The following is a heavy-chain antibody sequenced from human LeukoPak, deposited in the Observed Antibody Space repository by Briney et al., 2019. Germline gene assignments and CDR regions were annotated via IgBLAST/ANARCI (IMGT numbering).Heavy chain of an antibody. J-gene: IGHJ4*02. Sequence: GGSLRLSCLTSGFTFSTNAMSWVRRAPGKGLEWISGISGSGASTYYADSVKGRFTISRDDSRNTLYLQMNSLRGDDTAVYYCAKDVGKWESLHFFDYWGQGTLVTVSS. CDR3: AKDVGKWESLHFFDY. CDR1: GFTFSTNA. D-gene: IGHD1-26*01. CDR2: ISGSGAST. V-gene: IGHV3-23*01.